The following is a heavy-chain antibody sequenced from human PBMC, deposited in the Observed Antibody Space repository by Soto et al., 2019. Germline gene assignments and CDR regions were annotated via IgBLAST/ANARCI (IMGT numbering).Heavy chain of an antibody. CDR2: ISYDGSNK. D-gene: IGHD3-10*01. J-gene: IGHJ6*01. CDR3: ARDGWFGEFPSDPYYYYGMDV. V-gene: IGHV3-30-3*01. CDR1: GFTFSSYA. Sequence: QVQLVESGGGVVQPGRSLRLSCAASGFTFSSYAMHWVRQAPGKGLEWVAVISYDGSNKYYADSVKGRFTISRDNSKNTLYLQMNSLRAEDTAVYYCARDGWFGEFPSDPYYYYGMDVW.